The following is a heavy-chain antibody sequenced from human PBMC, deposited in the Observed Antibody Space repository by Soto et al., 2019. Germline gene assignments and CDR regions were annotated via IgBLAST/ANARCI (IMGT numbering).Heavy chain of an antibody. CDR1: SDSMSSNKW. V-gene: IGHV4-4*02. CDR2: VSHSGTT. D-gene: IGHD2-21*01. J-gene: IGHJ3*02. CDR3: ARVQRVIWHKREAFHI. Sequence: SDTLSLTCPVSSDSMSSNKWWNWFRQPPGRGLEWIGEVSHSGTTNYNPSLKSRVTISVDKSKNQFSLKLSSVTATDTAVYYCARVQRVIWHKREAFHIWGQGTMVTVSS.